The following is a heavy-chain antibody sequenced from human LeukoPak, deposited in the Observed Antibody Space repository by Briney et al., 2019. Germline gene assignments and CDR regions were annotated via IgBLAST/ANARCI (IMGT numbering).Heavy chain of an antibody. Sequence: GALRLSCAASGFTVSDYYMSWIRQAPGKGLEWVSYISSSGSTIYYADSVKGRFTISRDNTKNSLYLQMNSLRAEDTAVYYCARRSYWNDVLDYWGQGTLVTVSS. CDR1: GFTVSDYY. D-gene: IGHD1-1*01. J-gene: IGHJ4*02. V-gene: IGHV3-11*04. CDR2: ISSSGSTI. CDR3: ARRSYWNDVLDY.